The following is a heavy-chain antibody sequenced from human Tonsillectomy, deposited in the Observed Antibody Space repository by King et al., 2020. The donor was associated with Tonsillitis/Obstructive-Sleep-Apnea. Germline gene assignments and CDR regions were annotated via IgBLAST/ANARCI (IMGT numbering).Heavy chain of an antibody. CDR3: AREAYCSSTSCPDAEYFQH. CDR1: GGSFSGYY. J-gene: IGHJ1*01. CDR2: INHSRST. D-gene: IGHD2-2*01. V-gene: IGHV4-34*01. Sequence: VQLQQWGAGLLKPSETLSLTCAVYGGSFSGYYWSWIRQPPGKGLEWIGEINHSRSTNYNPSLKSRVTISVDTSKNQFSLKLSSVTAADTAVYYCAREAYCSSTSCPDAEYFQHWGQGTLVTVSS.